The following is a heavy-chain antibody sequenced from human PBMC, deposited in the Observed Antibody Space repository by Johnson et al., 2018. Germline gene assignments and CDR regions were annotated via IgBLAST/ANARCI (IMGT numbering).Heavy chain of an antibody. CDR2: ISWDGGST. J-gene: IGHJ1*01. D-gene: IGHD6-13*01. V-gene: IGHV3-43*01. CDR1: GFTFDDYS. Sequence: VQLVESGGVVVQPGGSLRLSCAASGFTFDDYSMHWVRQAPGKGLEWVSLISWDGGSTYYADSVKGRFTISRDNRKNPLYLQMNSLGTEDTALYYCAKDISRVGIAAAGTVGFQHWGQGTLVTVSS. CDR3: AKDISRVGIAAAGTVGFQH.